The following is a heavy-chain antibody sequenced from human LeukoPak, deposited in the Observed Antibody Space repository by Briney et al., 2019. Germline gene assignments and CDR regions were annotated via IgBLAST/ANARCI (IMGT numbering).Heavy chain of an antibody. J-gene: IGHJ4*02. V-gene: IGHV1-18*01. Sequence: ASVKVSCKASGYTFTSYGISWVRQAPGQGLEWWGWINAYKGNTNYAQKLQGRATMTTDTSTSTAYMELRSLRSDDTAVYYCAIEALWLQYYFDYWGQGTLVTVSS. D-gene: IGHD5-24*01. CDR1: GYTFTSYG. CDR2: INAYKGNT. CDR3: AIEALWLQYYFDY.